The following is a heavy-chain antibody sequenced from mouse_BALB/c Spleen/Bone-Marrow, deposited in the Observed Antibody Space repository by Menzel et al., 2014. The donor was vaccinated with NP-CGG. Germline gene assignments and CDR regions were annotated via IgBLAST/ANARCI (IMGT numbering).Heavy chain of an antibody. J-gene: IGHJ3*01. CDR3: ARDGSWFAY. CDR1: GFTFTDYY. CDR2: IRNKANGYTT. V-gene: IGHV7-3*02. Sequence: EVMLVESGGGLVQPGGFLRLSCATSGFTFTDYYMSWVRQPPGKALEWLGFIRNKANGYTTEYSASVKGRFTISRDNSQSILYLQMNTLRAEDSATYYCARDGSWFAYWGQGTLVTVSA.